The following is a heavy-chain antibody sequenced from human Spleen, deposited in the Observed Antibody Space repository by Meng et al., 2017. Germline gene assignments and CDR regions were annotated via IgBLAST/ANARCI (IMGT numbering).Heavy chain of an antibody. D-gene: IGHD6-13*01. Sequence: GESLKISCVSSGFAFSSYSMSWVRQAPGKGLEWVTSVSGGGGYTYYADSVKGRFTISRDNSKNTLYLRMNSLRAEDTAVYYCATDYSGSAGGTLGYFQYWGQGTLVTVSS. CDR1: GFAFSSYS. V-gene: IGHV3-23*01. J-gene: IGHJ1*01. CDR3: ATDYSGSAGGTLGYFQY. CDR2: VSGGGGYT.